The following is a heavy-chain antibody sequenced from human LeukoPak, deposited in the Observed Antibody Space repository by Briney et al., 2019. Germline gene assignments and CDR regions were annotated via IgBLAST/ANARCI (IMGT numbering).Heavy chain of an antibody. CDR3: ARDQMAYSSSSCGY. D-gene: IGHD6-6*01. Sequence: QPGGSLRLSCAASGFTFSSYAMHWVRQAPGKGLEWGAVISYDGSNKYYADSVKGRFTISRDNSKNTLYLQMNSLRAEDTAVYYCARDQMAYSSSSCGYWGQGTLVTVSP. V-gene: IGHV3-30*04. CDR1: GFTFSSYA. CDR2: ISYDGSNK. J-gene: IGHJ4*02.